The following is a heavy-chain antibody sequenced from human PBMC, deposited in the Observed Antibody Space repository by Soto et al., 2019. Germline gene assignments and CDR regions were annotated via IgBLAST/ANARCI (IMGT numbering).Heavy chain of an antibody. CDR2: IWFDGSTT. V-gene: IGHV3-33*06. D-gene: IGHD3-3*01. J-gene: IGHJ4*02. CDR1: GFTFSDYG. CDR3: AKDVDFSTGNPSRTFDS. Sequence: QVQLVESGGGVVQVGRSLRLSCAASGFTFSDYGMHWVRQPPGKGLEWVAAIWFDGSTTYYREFVKGRFSISRDNSKNTLNPQMNSLRVDDTAVYYCAKDVDFSTGNPSRTFDSWGQGTLVAVSS.